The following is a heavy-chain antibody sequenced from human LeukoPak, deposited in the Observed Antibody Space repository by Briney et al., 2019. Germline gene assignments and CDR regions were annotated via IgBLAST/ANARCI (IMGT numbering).Heavy chain of an antibody. CDR2: IYYSGST. V-gene: IGHV4-39*01. Sequence: PSETLSLTCTVSGGSISSSSYYWGWIRQPPGKGLEWIGSIYYSGSTYYNPSLKSRVTISVDTSKNQFSLKLTSVTAADTAVYYCARLGSGSSIRGFDPWGQGTLVTVSS. D-gene: IGHD3-10*01. J-gene: IGHJ5*02. CDR1: GGSISSSSYY. CDR3: ARLGSGSSIRGFDP.